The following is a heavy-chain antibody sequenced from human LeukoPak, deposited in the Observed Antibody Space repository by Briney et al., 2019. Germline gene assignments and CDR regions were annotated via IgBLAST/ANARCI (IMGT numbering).Heavy chain of an antibody. J-gene: IGHJ4*02. Sequence: GGSLRLSCAASGFTFSSYGMHWVRQAPGKGLEWVAVISYDGSNKYYADSVKGRFTISRDNSKNTLYLQMNSLRAEDTAVYYCATGGGMTTVTRFDYWGQGTLVTVSS. CDR1: GFTFSSYG. CDR2: ISYDGSNK. CDR3: ATGGGMTTVTRFDY. V-gene: IGHV3-30*03. D-gene: IGHD4-17*01.